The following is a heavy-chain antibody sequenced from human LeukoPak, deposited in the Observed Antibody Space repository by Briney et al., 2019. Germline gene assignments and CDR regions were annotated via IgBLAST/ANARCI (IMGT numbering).Heavy chain of an antibody. J-gene: IGHJ5*02. Sequence: GGSLRLSCAASGFTFSSYGMHWVRQAPGKGLEWVAFIRYDGSNKYYADSVKGRFTISRDNSKNTLYLQMNSLRAEDTAVYYCARRAYTARGYMVDPWGQGTLVTVSS. D-gene: IGHD3-16*01. CDR2: IRYDGSNK. CDR3: ARRAYTARGYMVDP. V-gene: IGHV3-30*02. CDR1: GFTFSSYG.